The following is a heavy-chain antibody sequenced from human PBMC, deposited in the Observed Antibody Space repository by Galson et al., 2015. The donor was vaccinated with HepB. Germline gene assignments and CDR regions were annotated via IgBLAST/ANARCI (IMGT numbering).Heavy chain of an antibody. CDR3: ARERIVGAYVGKDS. CDR2: IWADGSDK. CDR1: GFTFDDYA. J-gene: IGHJ5*02. Sequence: SLRLSCAASGFTFDDYAMHWVRQAPGKGLEWVAVIWADGSDKYYADSVKGRFTISRDNSKSTLYPQMNSLRAEDTAVYYCARERIVGAYVGKDSWGQGTLVTVSS. V-gene: IGHV3-33*08. D-gene: IGHD1-26*01.